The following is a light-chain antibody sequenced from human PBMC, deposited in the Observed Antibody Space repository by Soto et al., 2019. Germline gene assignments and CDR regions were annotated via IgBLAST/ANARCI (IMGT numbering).Light chain of an antibody. CDR1: QNVSNW. V-gene: IGKV1-12*01. CDR3: QQAYSFPQA. Sequence: DIQVTQSPSSVSASVGDRVTISCRASQNVSNWFAWYQQKPGKAPKLLIYPASTLQSGAPSRFSGSGSGTDFSLTISNLHPEDFATYYSQQAYSFPQAFGQGTKLEIK. CDR2: PAS. J-gene: IGKJ2*01.